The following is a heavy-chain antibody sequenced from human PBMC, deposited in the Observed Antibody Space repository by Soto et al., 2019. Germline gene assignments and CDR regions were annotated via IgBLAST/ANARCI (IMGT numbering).Heavy chain of an antibody. J-gene: IGHJ4*02. CDR3: ARAPYEDYAVPEPNYFDS. D-gene: IGHD4-17*01. Sequence: QVQLVQSGTEVKKPGSSVKVSCKASGGTFSTLAVSWVRQAPGQGLEWMGGIIPIFGRPVYAQKCQGRVTITADESTSIVYMELSSLSSEDTAVYYCARAPYEDYAVPEPNYFDSWGQGTLVTVSS. V-gene: IGHV1-69*01. CDR2: IIPIFGRP. CDR1: GGTFSTLA.